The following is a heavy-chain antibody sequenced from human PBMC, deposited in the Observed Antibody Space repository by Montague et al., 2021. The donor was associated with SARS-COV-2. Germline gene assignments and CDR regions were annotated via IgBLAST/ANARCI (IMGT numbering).Heavy chain of an antibody. CDR2: IDRDGYEV. J-gene: IGHJ4*02. V-gene: IGHV3-7*01. CDR3: ARGGRGTSYYWEY. D-gene: IGHD2-2*01. CDR1: RFSFSSYR. Sequence: SLRLSCAASRFSFSSYRMTWIRQAPGKGPEWVATIDRDGYEVYYXDSVKGRFTISRDNARNSLYLQLTSLRGEDTAVYYRARGGRGTSYYWEYWGQGTLVTVSS.